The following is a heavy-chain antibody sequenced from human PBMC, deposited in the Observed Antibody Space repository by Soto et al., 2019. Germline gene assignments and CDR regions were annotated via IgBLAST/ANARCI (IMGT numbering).Heavy chain of an antibody. D-gene: IGHD3-9*01. Sequence: SVKVSCKASGGTFSSYAISWVRQAPGQGLEWMGGIIPIFGTANYAQKFQGRVTITADESTSTAYMELSSLRSEDTAVYYCARSLRYFDWLAYYFDYWGQGTLVTVSS. J-gene: IGHJ4*02. V-gene: IGHV1-69*13. CDR2: IIPIFGTA. CDR3: ARSLRYFDWLAYYFDY. CDR1: GGTFSSYA.